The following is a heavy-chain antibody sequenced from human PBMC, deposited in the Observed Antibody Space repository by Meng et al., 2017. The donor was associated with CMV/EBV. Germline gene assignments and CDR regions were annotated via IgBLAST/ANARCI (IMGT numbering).Heavy chain of an antibody. CDR1: GFTFSSYG. V-gene: IGHV3-30*02. CDR3: ARGQLWAHNWFDP. D-gene: IGHD5-18*01. J-gene: IGHJ5*02. CDR2: IRYDGSNK. Sequence: GESLKISCAASGFTFSSYGMHWVRQAPGKGLEWVAFIRYDGSNKYYADSVKGRFTISRDNSKNTLYLQMNSLRAEDTTVYYCARGQLWAHNWFDPWGQGTLVTVSS.